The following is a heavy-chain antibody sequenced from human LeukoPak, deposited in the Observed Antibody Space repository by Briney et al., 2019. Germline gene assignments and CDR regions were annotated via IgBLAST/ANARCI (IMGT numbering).Heavy chain of an antibody. D-gene: IGHD4-17*01. CDR1: GGSISSSSYY. CDR3: ARLVGSDYGDY. J-gene: IGHJ4*02. V-gene: IGHV4-39*07. CDR2: IYYSGST. Sequence: SETLSLTCTVSGGSISSSSYYWGWIRQPPGKGLEWIGSIYYSGSTYYNPSLKSRVTISVDTSKNQFSLKLRSVTAADTAVYYCARLVGSDYGDYWGQGTLVTVSS.